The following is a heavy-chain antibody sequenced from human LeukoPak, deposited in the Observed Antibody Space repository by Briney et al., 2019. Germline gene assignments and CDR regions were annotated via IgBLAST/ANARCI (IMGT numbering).Heavy chain of an antibody. CDR1: GGSISGYY. D-gene: IGHD6-19*01. V-gene: IGHV4-59*08. CDR3: ARQTVAGTIDY. J-gene: IGHJ4*02. CDR2: IYYSGST. Sequence: SETLSLTCTVSGGSISGYYWSWIRQPPGKGLEWIGYIYYSGSTNYNPSLKSRVTISVDTSKNQFSLKLSSVTAADTAVYYCARQTVAGTIDYWGQGTLVTVSS.